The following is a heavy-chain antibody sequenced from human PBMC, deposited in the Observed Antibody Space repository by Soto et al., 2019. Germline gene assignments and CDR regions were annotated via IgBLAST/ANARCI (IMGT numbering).Heavy chain of an antibody. CDR2: INAGNGNT. V-gene: IGHV1-3*01. J-gene: IGHJ5*02. CDR1: GYTFSNYG. D-gene: IGHD3-10*01. Sequence: ASVKVSCKASGYTFSNYGIHWVRQAPGQRLEWMGLINAGNGNTKYSQNFQGRVTLTRDTSASTAYMELSSLRSEDTAVYYCARVRSPRNYYGSGSYYNSWFDPWGQGTLVTVSS. CDR3: ARVRSPRNYYGSGSYYNSWFDP.